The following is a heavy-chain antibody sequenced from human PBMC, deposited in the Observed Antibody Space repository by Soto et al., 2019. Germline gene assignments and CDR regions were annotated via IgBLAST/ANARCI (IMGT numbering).Heavy chain of an antibody. D-gene: IGHD4-17*01. V-gene: IGHV3-23*01. CDR1: GFTFSSFG. CDR2: ISIRGDYR. CDR3: ANHGGFDF. J-gene: IGHJ3*01. Sequence: EGRLLQSGGGLVQPGESLRLSCAASGFTFSSFGMSWVRQAPGKGLEWVSSISIRGDYRYYADSVKGRFTISRDNSKNTLYLQMSSLTAEDTALYYCANHGGFDFWGQGTMVAVSS.